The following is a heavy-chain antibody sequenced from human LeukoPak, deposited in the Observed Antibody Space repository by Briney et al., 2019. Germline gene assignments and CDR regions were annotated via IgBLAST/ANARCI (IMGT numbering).Heavy chain of an antibody. V-gene: IGHV4-59*12. J-gene: IGHJ4*02. CDR1: GGSISTYY. CDR2: IYYSGST. D-gene: IGHD6-19*01. CDR3: ARDQGSGWYS. Sequence: SETLSLTCTVSGGSISTYYWSWIRQPPGKGLEWIGYIYYSGSTNYNPSLKSRLSLSVDTSKNQFSLKLTSVTAADTAVYYCARDQGSGWYSWGQGTLVTVSS.